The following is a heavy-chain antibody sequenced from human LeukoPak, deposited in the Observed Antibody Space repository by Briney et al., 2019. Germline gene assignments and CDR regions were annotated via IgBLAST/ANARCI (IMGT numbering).Heavy chain of an antibody. V-gene: IGHV3-66*01. CDR2: IYSGGTT. CDR3: ARLIAAAHYYYYYYMDV. CDR1: GFTVSSNY. J-gene: IGHJ6*03. Sequence: GGSLRLSCAASGFTVSSNYMSWVRQAPGKGLEWVSVIYSGGTTYYADSVKGRFTISRDNSKNTLYLQMNSLRAEDTAVYYCARLIAAAHYYYYYYMDVWGKGTTVTISS. D-gene: IGHD6-13*01.